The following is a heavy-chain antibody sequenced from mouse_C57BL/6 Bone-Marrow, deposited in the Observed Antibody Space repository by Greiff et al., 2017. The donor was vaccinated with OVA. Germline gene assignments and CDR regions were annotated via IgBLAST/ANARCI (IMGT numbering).Heavy chain of an antibody. D-gene: IGHD2-4*01. V-gene: IGHV5-17*01. J-gene: IGHJ4*01. CDR2: ISSGSSTI. Sequence: EVQLVESGGGLVKPGGSLKLSCAASGFTFSDYGMHWVRQAPEKGLEWVAYISSGSSTIYYADTVKGRFTISRDNAKNTLFLQMTSLRSEDTAMDYCARGGLRRSYAMDDWGQGTSVTVSS. CDR3: ARGGLRRSYAMDD. CDR1: GFTFSDYG.